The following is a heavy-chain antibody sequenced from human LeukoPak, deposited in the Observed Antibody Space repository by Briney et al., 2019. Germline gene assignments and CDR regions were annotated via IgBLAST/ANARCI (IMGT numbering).Heavy chain of an antibody. CDR3: ARARDGLLWFGELFPFFDF. CDR1: GFTFSSYW. D-gene: IGHD3-10*01. Sequence: PGGSLRLSCAGSGFTFSSYWMSWVRQAPGKGLECVANIKEDGSEKYYGDPVKGRFTISRDNAKNSLYLEMNSLRAEDTAVYYCARARDGLLWFGELFPFFDFWGQGNLVTVSS. V-gene: IGHV3-7*01. CDR2: IKEDGSEK. J-gene: IGHJ4*02.